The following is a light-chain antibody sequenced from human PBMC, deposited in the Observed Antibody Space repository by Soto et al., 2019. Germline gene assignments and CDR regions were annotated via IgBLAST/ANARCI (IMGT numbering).Light chain of an antibody. CDR2: AAS. J-gene: IGKJ1*01. CDR1: QSISSY. V-gene: IGKV1-39*01. Sequence: DIQMTQSPSSLSASVGDRVTITCRASQSISSYLNWYQQKPGKAPKLLIYAASSLQSGVPSRFSGSGSVTDFTLTISSLQPEDFATYYCQKSYSTPWTVGQGTKVEIK. CDR3: QKSYSTPWT.